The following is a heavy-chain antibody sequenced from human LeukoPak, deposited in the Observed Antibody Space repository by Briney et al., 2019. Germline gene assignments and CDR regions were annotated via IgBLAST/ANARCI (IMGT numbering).Heavy chain of an antibody. V-gene: IGHV1-69*05. CDR3: ARGPPGAMVRGVDYYYYYYMDV. CDR1: GGTFINYA. CDR2: IIPIFGTA. Sequence: GASVTVSFKASGGTFINYAISWVRQAPGQGLEWMGGIIPIFGTANYAQKFQGRVTITTDESTSTAYMELSSLRSEDTAVYYCARGPPGAMVRGVDYYYYYYMDVWGKGTTVTVSS. J-gene: IGHJ6*03. D-gene: IGHD3-10*01.